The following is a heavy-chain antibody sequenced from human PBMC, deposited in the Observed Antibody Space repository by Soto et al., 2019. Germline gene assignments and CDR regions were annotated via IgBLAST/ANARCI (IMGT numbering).Heavy chain of an antibody. Sequence: GGSLRLSCVAPGFIISSYWMSWVRQAPGQGLEWVADIKQDGSQKYYADSAKGRFTISRDNAKNSLILQMSSLRVEDTAVYYWARGRDMITLGGVIVIKGQDYCDYWGQGTLVTVSS. CDR3: ARGRDMITLGGVIVIKGQDYCDY. V-gene: IGHV3-7*03. J-gene: IGHJ4*02. CDR2: IKQDGSQK. CDR1: GFIISSYW. D-gene: IGHD3-16*02.